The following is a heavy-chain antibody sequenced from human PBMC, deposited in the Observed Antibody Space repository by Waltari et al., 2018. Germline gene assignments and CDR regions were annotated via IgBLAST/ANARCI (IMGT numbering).Heavy chain of an antibody. D-gene: IGHD1-26*01. V-gene: IGHV4-34*01. CDR2: INHSGRT. J-gene: IGHJ6*02. Sequence: QVRLQQWGAGLLKPSETLSLTCAVYGGSFTAYLWSWIRQSPGKGLEWVGEINHSGRTNYNPSLKSRVTISVDTSKNQFSLKLSSMTAADTAVYYCARGVGSPHYFYGMDVWGQGTTVTVSS. CDR1: GGSFTAYL. CDR3: ARGVGSPHYFYGMDV.